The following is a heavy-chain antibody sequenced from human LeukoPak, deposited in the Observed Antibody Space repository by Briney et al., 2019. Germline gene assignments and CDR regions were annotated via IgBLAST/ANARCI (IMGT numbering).Heavy chain of an antibody. CDR2: ITKSDGNT. CDR1: GFPFSNYA. V-gene: IGHV3-23*01. CDR3: AKCQITGWYNYFYC. Sequence: GGSLRLSCGASGFPFSNYAMSWVRQAPGKGLELVSLITKSDGNTFYSDSVKGRFTISRDNSKNTLYLQMNSLRGEDTAIYYCAKCQITGWYNYFYCRGQGTLVTVSS. J-gene: IGHJ4*02. D-gene: IGHD6-19*01.